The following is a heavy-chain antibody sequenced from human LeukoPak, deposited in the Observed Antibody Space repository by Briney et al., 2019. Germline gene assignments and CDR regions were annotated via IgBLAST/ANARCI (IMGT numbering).Heavy chain of an antibody. D-gene: IGHD3-10*01. CDR1: GFTFSGYT. V-gene: IGHV3-30-3*01. CDR2: ISHDGGNE. Sequence: PGGSLRLSCAASGFTFSGYTMHWVRQAPGKGLEWVAVISHDGGNEYYVDSVKGRFTISRDNSKNTLHLQMNSLRPEDTAVYYCARDLNGSGDYWGQGTLVTVSS. J-gene: IGHJ4*02. CDR3: ARDLNGSGDY.